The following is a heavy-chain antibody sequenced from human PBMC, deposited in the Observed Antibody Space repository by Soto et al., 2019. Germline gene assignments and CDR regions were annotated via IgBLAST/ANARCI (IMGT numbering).Heavy chain of an antibody. Sequence: EVQLVESGGGLVKPGGSLRLSCAASGFTFRSYTMNWVRQAPGKGLEWVANIKQDGSEKYYVDSVKGRFTISRDNAKNSLYLQMNSLRAEDTAVYYCARVQAGPFDYWGQGTLVTVSS. CDR1: GFTFRSYT. J-gene: IGHJ4*02. CDR2: IKQDGSEK. CDR3: ARVQAGPFDY. V-gene: IGHV3-7*01. D-gene: IGHD3-10*01.